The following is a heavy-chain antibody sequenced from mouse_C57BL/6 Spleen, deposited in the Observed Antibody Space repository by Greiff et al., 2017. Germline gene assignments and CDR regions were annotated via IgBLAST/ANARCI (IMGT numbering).Heavy chain of an antibody. CDR3: ARRGDGYYFDY. D-gene: IGHD2-3*01. J-gene: IGHJ2*01. CDR1: GYTFTSYW. V-gene: IGHV1-52*01. CDR2: IDPSDSET. Sequence: QVQLQQPGAELVRPGSSVKLSCKASGYTFTSYWMHWVKQRPIQGLEWIGNIDPSDSETHYNQKFKDKATLTVDKSSSTAYMQRSSLTSEDSAVYDCARRGDGYYFDYWGQGTTLTVSS.